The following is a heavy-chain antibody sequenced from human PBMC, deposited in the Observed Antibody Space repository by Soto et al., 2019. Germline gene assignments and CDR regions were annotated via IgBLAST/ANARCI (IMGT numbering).Heavy chain of an antibody. J-gene: IGHJ4*02. CDR1: GFTFSSYG. Sequence: QVKLVESGGGVVQPGRSLRLSCAASGFTFSSYGMHWVRQAPGKGLEWVAVIWYDGSNKYYADSVKGRFTISRDNSKNTLYLQMNSLRAEDTAVYYCARGGYGSSLDSYFDYWGQGTLVTVSS. CDR2: IWYDGSNK. CDR3: ARGGYGSSLDSYFDY. D-gene: IGHD6-6*01. V-gene: IGHV3-33*01.